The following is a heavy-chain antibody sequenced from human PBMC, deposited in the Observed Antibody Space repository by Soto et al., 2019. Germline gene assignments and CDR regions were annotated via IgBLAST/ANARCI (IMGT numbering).Heavy chain of an antibody. CDR2: ISYDGSDK. D-gene: IGHD3-22*01. CDR1: RFTFSNYA. CDR3: AKIYYDTSGYWDYDAFDI. Sequence: GGSLRLSCAASRFTFSNYAMHWVRQAPGKGLEWVALISYDGSDKYYADYVKGRFTIYRDNSENKLSLQMNSLRAEDTAVYYCAKIYYDTSGYWDYDAFDIWGQGTMVTVSS. J-gene: IGHJ3*02. V-gene: IGHV3-30-3*02.